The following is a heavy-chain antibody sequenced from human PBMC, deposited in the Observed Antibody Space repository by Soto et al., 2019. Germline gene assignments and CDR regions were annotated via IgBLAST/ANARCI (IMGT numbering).Heavy chain of an antibody. V-gene: IGHV3-74*01. J-gene: IGHJ4*02. CDR3: ARDPFGATTY. D-gene: IGHD1-26*01. CDR2: IKGDGSSK. Sequence: EVQLVESGGGLVQPGGSLRLSCAASGFTFSGYWMHWVRQVPGKGLVWVSRIKGDGSSKSYADSVKGRFTISRDNAKNTLYLQMNSLRAEDTAVYYCARDPFGATTYWGQGTLVTVSS. CDR1: GFTFSGYW.